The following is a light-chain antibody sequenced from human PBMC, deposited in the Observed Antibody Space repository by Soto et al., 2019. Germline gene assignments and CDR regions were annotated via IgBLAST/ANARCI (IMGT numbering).Light chain of an antibody. CDR1: NNDVGFYNY. V-gene: IGLV2-11*01. J-gene: IGLJ2*01. CDR3: NSYAGGLVL. Sequence: QSALTQPRLVSGSPGQSVTISCTGTNNDVGFYNYVSWYQQQLGKAPKLLIYDVNKRPSGVPPRFSGSKSANTASLTISGLQAADEADYYCNSYAGGLVLFGGGTKLTVL. CDR2: DVN.